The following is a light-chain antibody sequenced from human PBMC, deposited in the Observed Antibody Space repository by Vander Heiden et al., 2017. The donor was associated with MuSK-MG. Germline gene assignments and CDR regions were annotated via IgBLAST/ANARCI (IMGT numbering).Light chain of an antibody. Sequence: IQMTQSPASLSASVGDRVTITCRASQSISSDLNWYQQKPGKAPKLLIYAASSLQSGVPSRFSGSGSGTDFTLTISSLQPEDFATYYCQQSYSTPITFAQGTRLEIK. CDR3: QQSYSTPIT. CDR1: QSISSD. CDR2: AAS. J-gene: IGKJ5*01. V-gene: IGKV1-39*01.